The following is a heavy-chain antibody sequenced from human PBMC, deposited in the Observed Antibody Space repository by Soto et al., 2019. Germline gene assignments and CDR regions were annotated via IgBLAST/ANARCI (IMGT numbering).Heavy chain of an antibody. V-gene: IGHV4-39*01. J-gene: IGHJ4*02. CDR1: GGSISSSSYY. D-gene: IGHD4-17*01. CDR3: ATDYGDNSY. CDR2: IYYSGST. Sequence: SETLSLTCTVSGGSISSSSYYWGWIRQPPGKGLEWIGSIYYSGSTYYNPSLKSRVTISVDTSKNQFSLKLSSVTAADTAVYYCATDYGDNSYWGQGTLVTVSS.